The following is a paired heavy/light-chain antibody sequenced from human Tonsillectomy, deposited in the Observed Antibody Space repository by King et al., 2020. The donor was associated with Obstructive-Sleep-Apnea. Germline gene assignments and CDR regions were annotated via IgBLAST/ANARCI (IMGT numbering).Heavy chain of an antibody. CDR3: ARETGSGWRYFDY. Sequence: QVHLVQSGAEVKKPGDSLKVSCKASGYTFTACYMHWVRQAPGQGLEWMGWINPNSGGTNYAQKFQGRVTMTRDTSITTAYMELSRLRSDDTAVYYCARETGSGWRYFDYWGQGTLVTVSS. CDR2: INPNSGGT. CDR1: GYTFTACY. J-gene: IGHJ4*02. D-gene: IGHD6-19*01. V-gene: IGHV1-2*02.
Light chain of an antibody. CDR2: DVS. CDR3: SAHRSSGSWV. V-gene: IGLV2-14*01. Sequence: QSALTQPASVSGSPGQSITISCTGTSGDVDDYNFIFWYQQYPDKAPKLIIYDVSNRPSGVSNRFSGSKSGNTASLTISGLQAEDEAVYYCSAHRSSGSWVFGGGTKLTVL. J-gene: IGLJ3*02. CDR1: SGDVDDYNF.